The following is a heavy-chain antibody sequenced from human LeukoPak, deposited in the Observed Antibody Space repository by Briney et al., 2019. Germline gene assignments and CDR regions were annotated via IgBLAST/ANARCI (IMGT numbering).Heavy chain of an antibody. CDR1: GYSISSGYY. D-gene: IGHD2-2*01. CDR3: ARQHVARGIVVVPAAILLDP. J-gene: IGHJ5*02. V-gene: IGHV4-38-2*01. Sequence: SETLSLTCAVSGYSISSGYYWGWIRQPPGKGLEWIGSIYHSGSTHYNPSLKSRVTISVDTSKNQFSLKLSSVTAADTAVYYCARQHVARGIVVVPAAILLDPWGQGTLVTVSS. CDR2: IYHSGST.